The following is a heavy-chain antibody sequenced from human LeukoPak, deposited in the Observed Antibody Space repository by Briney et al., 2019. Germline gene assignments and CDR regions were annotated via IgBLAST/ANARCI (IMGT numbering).Heavy chain of an antibody. J-gene: IGHJ4*02. Sequence: ASVKVSCKASGYTFTSYGISWVRQAPGQGLEWVGWISAYNGNTNYAQKLQGRVTMTTDTSTSTAYMELRSLRSDDTAVYYCARGPQWLATNYYFDYWGQGTLVTVSS. CDR2: ISAYNGNT. CDR3: ARGPQWLATNYYFDY. V-gene: IGHV1-18*01. D-gene: IGHD6-19*01. CDR1: GYTFTSYG.